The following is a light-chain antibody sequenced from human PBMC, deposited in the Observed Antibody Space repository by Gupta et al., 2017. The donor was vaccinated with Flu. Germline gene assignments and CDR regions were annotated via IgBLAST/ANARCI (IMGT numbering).Light chain of an antibody. CDR1: NSDVGDYNR. CDR3: CSYTRSTTSIIAWV. Sequence: QPALTQPAYVSGSRGQTISISCTGSNSDVGDYNRLARVQQYPDKAPKLIIYEFTNRPSRASDLFSCSNSCNTASLSISGLQAVDEADDYCCSYTRSTTSIIAWVFCGGTKLTVL. V-gene: IGLV2-14*01. J-gene: IGLJ3*02. CDR2: EFT.